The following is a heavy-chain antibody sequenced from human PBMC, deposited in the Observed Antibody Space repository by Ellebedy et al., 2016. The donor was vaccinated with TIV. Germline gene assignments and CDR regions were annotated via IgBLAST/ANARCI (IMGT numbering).Heavy chain of an antibody. CDR3: ARAQGWSYYFDY. J-gene: IGHJ4*02. CDR1: GFTFSSYS. V-gene: IGHV3-48*04. Sequence: GGSLRLXXAASGFTFSSYSMNWVRQAPGKGLEWVSYISSSGSTVYYADSVKGRFTISRDNAKNSLYLQMNSLRAEDTAVYYCARAQGWSYYFDYWGQGTLVTVSS. CDR2: ISSSGSTV. D-gene: IGHD2-15*01.